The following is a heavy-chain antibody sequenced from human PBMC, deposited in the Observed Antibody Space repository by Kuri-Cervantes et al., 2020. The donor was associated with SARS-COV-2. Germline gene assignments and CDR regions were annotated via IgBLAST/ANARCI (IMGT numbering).Heavy chain of an antibody. CDR3: ASAIRDFGSTWYVS. CDR2: IYPGDSDT. V-gene: IGHV5-51*01. D-gene: IGHD6-13*01. CDR1: GYSFASDW. Sequence: GESLKISCKGSGYSFASDWVAWVRQMPGKGLEWMGIIYPGDSDTRYSPSFQGQVTISADKSISTAYLQWSSLKASDTAIYYCASAIRDFGSTWYVSWGQGTLVTVSS. J-gene: IGHJ5*02.